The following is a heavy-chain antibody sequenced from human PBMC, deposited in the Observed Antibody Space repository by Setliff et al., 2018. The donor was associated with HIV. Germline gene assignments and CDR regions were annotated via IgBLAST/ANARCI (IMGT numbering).Heavy chain of an antibody. Sequence: GASVKVSCKASNYTFTNYAITWVRQAPGQRPEWMGWISAYDGDTKYAQKFHNRLSMTADTSTTTAYMDLRGLTSDDTGVYYCARVGLSEVPFPTVYWGQGTLVTVSS. D-gene: IGHD4-4*01. V-gene: IGHV1-18*01. CDR2: ISAYDGDT. J-gene: IGHJ4*02. CDR3: ARVGLSEVPFPTVY. CDR1: NYTFTNYA.